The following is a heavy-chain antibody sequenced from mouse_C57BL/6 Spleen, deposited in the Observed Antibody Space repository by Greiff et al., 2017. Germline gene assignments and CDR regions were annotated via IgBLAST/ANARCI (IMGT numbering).Heavy chain of an antibody. D-gene: IGHD1-1*01. CDR3: ATTVVATDFDY. CDR1: GYTFTSYG. CDR2: IYPRSGNT. V-gene: IGHV1-81*01. J-gene: IGHJ2*01. Sequence: VQLQQSGAELARPGASVKLSCKASGYTFTSYGISWVKQRTGQGLEWIGEIYPRSGNTYYNEKFKGKATLTADKSSSTAYMELRSLTSEDSAVYFCATTVVATDFDYWGQGTTLTVSS.